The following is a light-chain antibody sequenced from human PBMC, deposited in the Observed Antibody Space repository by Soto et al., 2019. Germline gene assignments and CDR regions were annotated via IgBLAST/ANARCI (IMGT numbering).Light chain of an antibody. Sequence: IVLPQSPATLSLSPGEGATLSCRASHSVRSNLAWYQQKPGQAPRLLIYGASSRATGIPARFSGSGFGTDFTLSISSLEPEDLAVYYCQQYGSLPKTFGQGTRVEIK. CDR1: HSVRSN. CDR3: QQYGSLPKT. V-gene: IGKV3-15*01. J-gene: IGKJ5*01. CDR2: GAS.